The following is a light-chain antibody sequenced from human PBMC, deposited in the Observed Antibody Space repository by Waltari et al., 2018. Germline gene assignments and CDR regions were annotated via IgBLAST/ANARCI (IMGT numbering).Light chain of an antibody. Sequence: SYEVTQPPSVSVSPRQRATITCSGAKLGSKYVSWYQQKSGQSPVLVIYRDDKRPSGVPGRFAGSNSGNTATLTISGTQPMDEADYYCQAWDSSAFVFGAGTKVTVL. J-gene: IGLJ1*01. CDR2: RDD. V-gene: IGLV3-1*01. CDR1: KLGSKY. CDR3: QAWDSSAFV.